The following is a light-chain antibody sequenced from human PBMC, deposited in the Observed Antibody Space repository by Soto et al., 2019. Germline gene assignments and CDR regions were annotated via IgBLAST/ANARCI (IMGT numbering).Light chain of an antibody. J-gene: IGKJ3*01. CDR3: QQYGSSPLFT. CDR2: DAS. V-gene: IGKV3-20*01. CDR1: QSVSSSY. Sequence: EIVLTQSPGTLYLSPGERATLSCRASQSVSSSYLAWYQQKPGQAPRLLIYDASSRATGIPDRFSGSGSGTDFTLTISRLEPEDFAVYYCQQYGSSPLFTFGPGTKVDIK.